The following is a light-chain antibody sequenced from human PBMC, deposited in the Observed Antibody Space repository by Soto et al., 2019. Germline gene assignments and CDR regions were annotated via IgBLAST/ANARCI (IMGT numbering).Light chain of an antibody. CDR2: KAY. Sequence: DIQMTQSPSTLSASVGDRVTITCRASQSVNNWLAWYQQKPGTAPKLLIYKAYSLQSGVPSRFSGSGSGTEFTLTISSLQPYDFAAYYCQQYNSFSWTFGQGTKVEMK. V-gene: IGKV1-5*03. CDR3: QQYNSFSWT. J-gene: IGKJ1*01. CDR1: QSVNNW.